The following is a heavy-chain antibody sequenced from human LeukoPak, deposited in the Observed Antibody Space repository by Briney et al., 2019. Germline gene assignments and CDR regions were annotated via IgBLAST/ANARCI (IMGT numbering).Heavy chain of an antibody. Sequence: GGSLRLSCAASGFTFSTYSMNWVRQAPGKGLEWVSSISSSSSYIYYADSVKGRFIISRDNAKNSLYLQMNSLRAEDTAVYYCASITGSYAFDIWGQGTMVTVSS. CDR2: ISSSSSYI. V-gene: IGHV3-21*01. CDR3: ASITGSYAFDI. CDR1: GFTFSTYS. J-gene: IGHJ3*02. D-gene: IGHD1-14*01.